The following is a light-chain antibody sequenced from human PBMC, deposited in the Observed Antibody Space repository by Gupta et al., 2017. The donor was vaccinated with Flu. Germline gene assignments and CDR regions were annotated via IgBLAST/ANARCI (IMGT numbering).Light chain of an antibody. V-gene: IGLV3-25*03. Sequence: PSVSVSPGQTARITCSGDALPRQYTYWYQQKPGQASLLVKYKDSERPSGVPERFSGSISGTTVTLTIRGVRAEDEVDYYCQSTDHSGDYVIVFGGVTELTVL. CDR1: ALPRQY. CDR2: KDS. J-gene: IGLJ3*02. CDR3: QSTDHSGDYVIV.